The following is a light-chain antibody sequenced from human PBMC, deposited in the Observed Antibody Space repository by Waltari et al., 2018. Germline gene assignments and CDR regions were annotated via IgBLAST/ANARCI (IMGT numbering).Light chain of an antibody. CDR1: NADIGTYDS. Sequence: QSALTQPASVSGSPGQSITISCSGTNADIGTYDSVSWFQHHPGEDPKLILYAVSNRPSGVSSRCSSSKSGKTESLTIAEVQPEDETDNYCSSFTATVTTHRVFGGGTKRTVL. CDR2: AVS. J-gene: IGLJ3*02. V-gene: IGLV2-14*01. CDR3: SSFTATVTTHRV.